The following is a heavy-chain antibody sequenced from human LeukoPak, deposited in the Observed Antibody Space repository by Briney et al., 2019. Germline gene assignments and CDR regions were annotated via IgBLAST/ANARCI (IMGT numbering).Heavy chain of an antibody. J-gene: IGHJ4*02. CDR2: IWYDGSNK. V-gene: IGHV3-33*06. D-gene: IGHD6-19*01. Sequence: GGSLRLSCAASGFTFSSYWMSWVRQAPGKGLEWVAVIWYDGSNKYYADSVKGRFTISRDNSKNTLYLQMNSLRAEDTAVYYCAKAGDSSGRYDPLDYWGQGTLVTVSS. CDR1: GFTFSSYW. CDR3: AKAGDSSGRYDPLDY.